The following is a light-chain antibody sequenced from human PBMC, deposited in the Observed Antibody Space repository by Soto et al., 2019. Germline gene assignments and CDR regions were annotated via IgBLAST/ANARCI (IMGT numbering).Light chain of an antibody. V-gene: IGKV3-11*01. CDR2: DAS. CDR1: QSVSSY. J-gene: IGKJ1*01. Sequence: ENLLTQSTATLYLSSGDRATLSCRASQSVSSYLAWYQQKPGQAPRLLIYDASNRATGIPARFSASGSGTEFTLTISSLQSEDLAVYYCQQYNDYWTFGQGTKVDIK. CDR3: QQYNDYWT.